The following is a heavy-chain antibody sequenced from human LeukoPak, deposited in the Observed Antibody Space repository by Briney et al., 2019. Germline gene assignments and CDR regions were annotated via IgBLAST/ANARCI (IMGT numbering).Heavy chain of an antibody. CDR2: IIPIFGTA. CDR3: ARSYSSGTYPFDY. J-gene: IGHJ4*02. D-gene: IGHD6-19*01. V-gene: IGHV1-69*05. Sequence: ASVKVSCEASGYTFTSYDINWVRQAPGQGLEWMGRIIPIFGTANYAQKFQGRVTITTDESTSTAYMELSSLRSEDTAVYYCARSYSSGTYPFDYWGQGTLVTVSS. CDR1: GYTFTSYD.